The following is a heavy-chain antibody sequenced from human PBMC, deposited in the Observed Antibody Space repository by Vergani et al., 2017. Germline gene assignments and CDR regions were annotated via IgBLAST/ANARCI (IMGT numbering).Heavy chain of an antibody. CDR2: IYYSGLT. J-gene: IGHJ4*02. Sequence: QLQLQQSGPGLVKPSETLFLTCTVSADSISSGSYYWGWIRQPPGKSLEWIGSIYYSGLTYYNPSVKSRAAISVDTSKNQFSLQVTSVTAADTAVYFGARQRPGSGWSPGDFDDWGQGILVTVSS. CDR3: ARQRPGSGWSPGDFDD. V-gene: IGHV4-39*01. D-gene: IGHD6-19*01. CDR1: ADSISSGSYY.